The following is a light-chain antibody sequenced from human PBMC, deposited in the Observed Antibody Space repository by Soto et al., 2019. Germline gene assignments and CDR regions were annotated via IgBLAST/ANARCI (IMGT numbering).Light chain of an antibody. CDR1: QSVSSN. V-gene: IGKV3-15*01. J-gene: IGKJ1*01. Sequence: VMTQSPATLSVSPGERATFSCRASQSVSSNLAWYQQKPGQAPRLLIYGASIRATGIPARFSGSGSGTEFTLTISSLQSEDFAVYYCQHYNNWPPWTFGQGTKVDI. CDR3: QHYNNWPPWT. CDR2: GAS.